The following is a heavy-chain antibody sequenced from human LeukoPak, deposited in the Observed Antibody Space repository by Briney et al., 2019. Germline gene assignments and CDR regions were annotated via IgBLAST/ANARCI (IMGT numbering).Heavy chain of an antibody. V-gene: IGHV1-2*02. D-gene: IGHD3-22*01. CDR2: INPNSGGT. CDR3: SRDPNYYDSSGYP. J-gene: IGHJ5*02. Sequence: GSVKVSCKASGYTFTGYHMHWVRQAPGQGLEWMGWINPNSGGTNYAQKFQGRVTMTRDTSISTAYMELSRLRSDDTAVYYCSRDPNYYDSSGYPWGQGTLVTVSS. CDR1: GYTFTGYH.